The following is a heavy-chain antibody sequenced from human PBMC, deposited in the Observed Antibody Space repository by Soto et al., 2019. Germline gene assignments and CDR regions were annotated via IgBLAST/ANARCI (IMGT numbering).Heavy chain of an antibody. D-gene: IGHD3-22*01. CDR1: GGSISSGDYY. J-gene: IGHJ5*02. CDR2: IYYSGST. Sequence: PSETLSLTCTVSGGSISSGDYYWSWIRQPPGKGLEWIGYIYYSGSTYYNPSLKSRVTISVDTSKNQFSLKLSSVTAADTAVYYCTRGPIPRITMIVAQAIGWFDPWGQGTLVTVSS. V-gene: IGHV4-30-4*01. CDR3: TRGPIPRITMIVAQAIGWFDP.